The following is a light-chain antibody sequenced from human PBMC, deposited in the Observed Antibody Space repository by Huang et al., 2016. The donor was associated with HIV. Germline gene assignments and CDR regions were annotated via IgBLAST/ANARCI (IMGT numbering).Light chain of an antibody. CDR2: AAS. CDR3: QQLHTYPIT. CDR1: QDIGTS. Sequence: AVQLTQSPSSLSASVGDTVIISCRASQDIGTSLAWYQQRTGRAPKLLISAASTVQTGVPSRFSGDSAGTYFTLFITNRQPEDCATYYCQQLHTYPITFGQGTRLDMK. J-gene: IGKJ5*01. V-gene: IGKV1-13*02.